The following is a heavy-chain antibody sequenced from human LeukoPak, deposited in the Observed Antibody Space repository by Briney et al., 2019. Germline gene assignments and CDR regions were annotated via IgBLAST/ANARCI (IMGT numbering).Heavy chain of an antibody. CDR1: GGSFSGYY. D-gene: IGHD2-8*01. J-gene: IGHJ3*02. CDR3: ARTLRLINAFDI. V-gene: IGHV4-34*01. CDR2: INHSGST. Sequence: KPSETLSLTCAVYGGSFSGYYWSWIRQPPGKGLEWIGEINHSGSTNYNPSLKSRVTISVDTSKNQFSLKLSSVTAADTAVYYCARTLRLINAFDIWGQGTMVTVSS.